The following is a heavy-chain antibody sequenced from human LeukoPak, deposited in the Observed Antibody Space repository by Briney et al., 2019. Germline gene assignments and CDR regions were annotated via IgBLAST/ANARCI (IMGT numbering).Heavy chain of an antibody. V-gene: IGHV4-59*01. J-gene: IGHJ4*02. CDR3: ARGIESYGDYGY. CDR1: GGSISSYY. Sequence: SETLSLTCTVSGGSISSYYWSWIRQPPGKGLEWIGYIYYSGSTNYNPSLKSRVTISVDTSKNQFSLKLSSVTAADTAVYYCARGIESYGDYGYWGQGILVTVSS. CDR2: IYYSGST. D-gene: IGHD4-17*01.